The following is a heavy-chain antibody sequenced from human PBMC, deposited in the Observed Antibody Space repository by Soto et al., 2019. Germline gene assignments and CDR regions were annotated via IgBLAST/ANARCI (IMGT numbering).Heavy chain of an antibody. CDR1: GVTFSSYS. V-gene: IGHV3-21*01. CDR3: ARDINHCSGGSCYSVNYYYYYGMDV. CDR2: VSSSSSYI. J-gene: IGHJ6*02. Sequence: PGGSLRLSCAASGVTFSSYSMNWVRQAPGKGLEWVSSVSSSSSYIYYADSVKGRFTISRDNAKNSLYLQMNSLRAEDTAVYYCARDINHCSGGSCYSVNYYYYYGMDVWGQGTTVTVSS. D-gene: IGHD2-15*01.